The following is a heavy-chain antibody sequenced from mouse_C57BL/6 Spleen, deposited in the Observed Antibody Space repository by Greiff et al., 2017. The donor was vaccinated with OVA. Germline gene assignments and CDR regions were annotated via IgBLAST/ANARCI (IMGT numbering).Heavy chain of an antibody. CDR1: GYTFTSYW. CDR3: ARQGIYYGNYGY. V-gene: IGHV1-55*01. CDR2: IYPGSGST. J-gene: IGHJ2*01. Sequence: QVQLQQPGAELVKPGASVKMSCKASGYTFTSYWITWVKQRPGQGLEWIGDIYPGSGSTNYNEKFKSKATLTVDTSSSTAYMQLSSLTSEDSAVYYCARQGIYYGNYGYWGQGTTLTVSS. D-gene: IGHD2-1*01.